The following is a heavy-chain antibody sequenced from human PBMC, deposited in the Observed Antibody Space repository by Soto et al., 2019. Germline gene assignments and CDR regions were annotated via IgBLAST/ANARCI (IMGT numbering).Heavy chain of an antibody. CDR1: VYPTRSSHY. D-gene: IGHD4-17*01. Sequence: PSDTLYITCDVSVYPTRSSHYWAWARQPPGKGLEWIGTLYHSGSTYSNPSLRSRVTISIDTYKTQFSLKLSSVTAADTAVYYCARGYGGNFGYWAQGTLVTVSA. J-gene: IGHJ4*02. V-gene: IGHV4-38-2*01. CDR2: LYHSGST. CDR3: ARGYGGNFGY.